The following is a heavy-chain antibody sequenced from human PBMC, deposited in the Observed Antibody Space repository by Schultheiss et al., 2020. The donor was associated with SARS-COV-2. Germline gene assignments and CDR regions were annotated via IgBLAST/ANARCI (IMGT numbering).Heavy chain of an antibody. J-gene: IGHJ3*02. Sequence: SETLSLTCTVAGGSISSSSYYWSWIRQPPGKGLEWIGEINHSGSTNYNPSLKSRVTISVDTSKNQFSLKLSSVTAADTAVYYCARAVTTMDDAFDIWGQGTMVTVSS. CDR3: ARAVTTMDDAFDI. CDR2: INHSGST. D-gene: IGHD4-11*01. V-gene: IGHV4-39*07. CDR1: GGSISSSSYY.